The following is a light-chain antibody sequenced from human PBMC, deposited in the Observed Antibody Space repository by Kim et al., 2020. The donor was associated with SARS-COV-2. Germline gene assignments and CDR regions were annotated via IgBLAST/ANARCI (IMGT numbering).Light chain of an antibody. CDR2: GAS. J-gene: IGKJ1*01. CDR1: QGISNS. V-gene: IGKV1-27*01. CDR3: QQCNSAPWT. Sequence: ASVGDRVTITCRASQGISNSLAWYQQKPEKVPKLLIFGASALQSGVPSRFSGSGSGTDFTLTITSLQPEDVAIYYCQQCNSAPWTFGQGTKVDIK.